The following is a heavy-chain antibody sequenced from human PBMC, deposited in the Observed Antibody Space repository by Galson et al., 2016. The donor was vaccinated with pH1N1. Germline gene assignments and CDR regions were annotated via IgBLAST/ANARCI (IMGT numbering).Heavy chain of an antibody. CDR3: ARDAGSYYGYVDY. V-gene: IGHV1-46*01. Sequence: SVKVSCKASGYTFSSFYMHWVRQAPGQGHEWIGIIDPSGVTTIYAQKFQGRVTLTRDTSTRTVYMELTSLRSEDTAVYYCARDAGSYYGYVDYWGQGTLVTVSA. J-gene: IGHJ4*02. CDR2: IDPSGVTT. D-gene: IGHD3-10*01. CDR1: GYTFSSFY.